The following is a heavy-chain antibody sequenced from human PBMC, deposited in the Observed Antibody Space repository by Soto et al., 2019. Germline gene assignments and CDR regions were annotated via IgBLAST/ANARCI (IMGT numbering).Heavy chain of an antibody. Sequence: GVSVKVSCKASGYTFPSGGITGVRQAPGQGLEWMGWISPYNGNTKYAQKIQGRVTMTTYTSTSTAYMELRSLRSDDTAVYYCGRDPQFSGSLSGGGDAFDIWGQGTMGTVSS. J-gene: IGHJ3*02. CDR2: ISPYNGNT. CDR3: GRDPQFSGSLSGGGDAFDI. CDR1: GYTFPSGG. D-gene: IGHD1-26*01. V-gene: IGHV1-18*01.